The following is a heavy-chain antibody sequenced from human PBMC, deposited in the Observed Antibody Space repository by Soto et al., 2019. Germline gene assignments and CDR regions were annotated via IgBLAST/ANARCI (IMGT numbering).Heavy chain of an antibody. Sequence: SETLSLTCAVYGGSFSGYYWSWIRQPPGKGLEWIGEISHSGSTNYNPSLKSRVTISVDTSKNQFSLKLSSVTAADTAVYYCARGRRSSSSYRFDYWGQGTLVTVSS. D-gene: IGHD6-6*01. V-gene: IGHV4-34*01. CDR3: ARGRRSSSSYRFDY. CDR2: ISHSGST. J-gene: IGHJ4*02. CDR1: GGSFSGYY.